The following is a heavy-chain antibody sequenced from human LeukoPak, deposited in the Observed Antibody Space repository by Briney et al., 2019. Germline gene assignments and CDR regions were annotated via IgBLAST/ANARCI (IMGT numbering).Heavy chain of an antibody. CDR3: ARETCSSTSCSTDY. Sequence: GGSLRLSCVASGFTFSAYAMSWVRQAPGKGLEWVSAISGGGGSAYYADSVKGRFTISRDNSKNTLYLQMNSLRAEDTAVYYCARETCSSTSCSTDYWGQGTLVTVSS. CDR2: ISGGGGSA. J-gene: IGHJ4*02. V-gene: IGHV3-23*01. CDR1: GFTFSAYA. D-gene: IGHD2-2*01.